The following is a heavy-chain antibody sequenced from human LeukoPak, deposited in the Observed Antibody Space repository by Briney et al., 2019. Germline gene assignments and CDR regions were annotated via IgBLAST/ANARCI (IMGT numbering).Heavy chain of an antibody. Sequence: GGSLRLSCTASGLTFSTSGFNWVRQAPGKGLERVASIGPTGSDRYHADSIKGRFTISRDNANNFLYLQMNSRRAEDTAVYYCATETNGRHYDYWGQGTQLTVSS. CDR1: GLTFSTSG. V-gene: IGHV3-21*06. CDR3: ATETNGRHYDY. CDR2: IGPTGSDR. J-gene: IGHJ4*02. D-gene: IGHD1-14*01.